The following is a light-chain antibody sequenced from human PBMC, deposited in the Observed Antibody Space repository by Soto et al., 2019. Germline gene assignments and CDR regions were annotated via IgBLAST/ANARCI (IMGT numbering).Light chain of an antibody. CDR1: QSISSW. CDR3: QQSQSYPVA. J-gene: IGKJ1*01. CDR2: RAS. V-gene: IGKV1-5*03. Sequence: DIQMTQSPSTLSASVGDRVTITCRASQSISSWLAWYQQKPGKAPKPLIYRASRLESGVPSRFSGSGSGTEFTLTISNLQPDDFATYFCQQSQSYPVAFGQGTQVEIK.